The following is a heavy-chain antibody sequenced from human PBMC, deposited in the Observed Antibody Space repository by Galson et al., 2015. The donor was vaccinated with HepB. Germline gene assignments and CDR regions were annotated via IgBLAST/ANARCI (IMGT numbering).Heavy chain of an antibody. J-gene: IGHJ6*02. CDR1: GFTFNNFG. D-gene: IGHD2-21*01. CDR3: SKDQVSHDLVYSGMDG. Sequence: SLRLSCAASGFTFNNFGLTWVRQAPGKGLEWVSAISASRGTTHYADSVRGRFTISRDKSKNTLYLQMKILRAEDTAVYYWSKDQVSHDLVYSGMDGWGQGTTVTVSS. CDR2: ISASRGTT. V-gene: IGHV3-23*01.